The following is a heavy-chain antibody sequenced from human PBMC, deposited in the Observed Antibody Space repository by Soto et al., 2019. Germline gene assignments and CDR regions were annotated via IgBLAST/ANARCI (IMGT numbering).Heavy chain of an antibody. Sequence: QVQLVQSGAEVKKPGASVKVSCKASGYTVTSYDITWMRQAPGQGLEWMGWISAYNGDTHYAQKLQGRVTMATDTSTSTAYMELRSLRSDDTAVYYCASPYTSGSPTNPFNIWGQGTMFTVSS. CDR3: ASPYTSGSPTNPFNI. CDR1: GYTVTSYD. D-gene: IGHD3-10*01. J-gene: IGHJ3*02. V-gene: IGHV1-18*01. CDR2: ISAYNGDT.